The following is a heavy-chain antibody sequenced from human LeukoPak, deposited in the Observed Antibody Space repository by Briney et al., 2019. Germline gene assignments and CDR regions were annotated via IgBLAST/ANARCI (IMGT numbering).Heavy chain of an antibody. V-gene: IGHV1-46*01. CDR1: GYTFTSYY. J-gene: IGHJ4*02. CDR3: ASSSGWGIYYY. D-gene: IGHD6-19*01. Sequence: ASVKVSCKASGYTFTSYYMHRVRQAPGQGLEWMGIINPSGGSTSYAQKFQGRVTMTRDMSTSTDYMELSSLRSEDTAVYCCASSSGWGIYYYWGQGTLVTVSS. CDR2: INPSGGST.